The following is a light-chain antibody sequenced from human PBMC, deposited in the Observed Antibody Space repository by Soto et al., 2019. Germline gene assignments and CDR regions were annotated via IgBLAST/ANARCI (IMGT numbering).Light chain of an antibody. CDR1: SSDVGAYRY. CDR3: SAYAGDSTL. Sequence: QSALTQPPSASGSPGQSVTISCTGTSSDVGAYRYVSWYQQYPAKAPKLLIYKVNKRPSGVPDRFSGSKSGNTASLTVSGLQGEDEADYYCSAYAGDSTLFGGGTKVTVL. J-gene: IGLJ2*01. V-gene: IGLV2-8*01. CDR2: KVN.